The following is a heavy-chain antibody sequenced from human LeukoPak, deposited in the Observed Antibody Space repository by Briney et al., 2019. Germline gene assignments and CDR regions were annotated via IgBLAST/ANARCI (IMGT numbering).Heavy chain of an antibody. CDR1: GYTFTGYY. J-gene: IGHJ6*03. CDR2: VNPNSGGT. Sequence: ASVTVSCKASGYTFTGYYLHWVRQAPGQGLEWMGCVNPNSGGTNYAQKFQGRVTMTRDTSIRTAYMELSSLRSEDTAVYYCARVYDAIYYYYMDGWGKGTTVTVSS. CDR3: ARVYDAIYYYYMDG. V-gene: IGHV1-2*02. D-gene: IGHD3-3*01.